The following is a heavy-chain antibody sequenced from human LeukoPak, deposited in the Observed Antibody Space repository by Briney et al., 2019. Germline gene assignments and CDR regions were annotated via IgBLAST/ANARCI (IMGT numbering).Heavy chain of an antibody. Sequence: SETLSLTCTVSGGSISGYYWSWIRQPPGKGLEWIGYIYYSGSTNYNPSFKSRVTISLHTSKNQFSLKLSSVTAADTAVYYCARVQIAYSYGLFDYWGQGTLVTVSS. J-gene: IGHJ4*02. CDR2: IYYSGST. CDR1: GGSISGYY. V-gene: IGHV4-59*01. D-gene: IGHD5-18*01. CDR3: ARVQIAYSYGLFDY.